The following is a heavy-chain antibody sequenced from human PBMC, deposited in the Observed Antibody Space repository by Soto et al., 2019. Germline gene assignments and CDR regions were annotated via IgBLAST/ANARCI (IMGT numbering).Heavy chain of an antibody. CDR1: GFTFSSYA. V-gene: IGHV3-23*01. J-gene: IGHJ6*02. D-gene: IGHD3-3*01. CDR2: ISGSGGST. Sequence: GGSLRLSCAASGFTFSSYAMSWVRQAPGKGLEWVSAISGSGGSTYYADSVKGRFTISRDNSKNTLYLQMNSLRAEDTAVYYCAKVAYYDFWGGHYYYYGMDVWGQGTTVTVSS. CDR3: AKVAYYDFWGGHYYYYGMDV.